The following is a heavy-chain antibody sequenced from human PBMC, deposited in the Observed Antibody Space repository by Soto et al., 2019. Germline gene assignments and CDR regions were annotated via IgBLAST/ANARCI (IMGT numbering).Heavy chain of an antibody. CDR2: TYYRSKWYN. CDR3: ARNPSTTVVTPAGSDYYYYGMDV. Sequence: SQTLSLTCAISGDSFSSNSAAWNWIRQSPSRGLEWLGRTYYRSKWYNDYAVSVKSRITINPDTSKNQFSLQLNSVTPEDTAVYYCARNPSTTVVTPAGSDYYYYGMDVWGQGTTVTVSS. V-gene: IGHV6-1*01. J-gene: IGHJ6*02. CDR1: GDSFSSNSAA. D-gene: IGHD4-17*01.